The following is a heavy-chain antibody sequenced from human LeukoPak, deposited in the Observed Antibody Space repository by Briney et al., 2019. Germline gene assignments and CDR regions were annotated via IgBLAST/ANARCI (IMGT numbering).Heavy chain of an antibody. J-gene: IGHJ5*02. V-gene: IGHV1-2*02. D-gene: IGHD2-2*01. CDR2: INPNSGGT. CDR3: ARDRGYCSSTSCYPRRNWFDP. Sequence: GASVKVSCKASGYTFTGYYMHWVRQAPGQGLEWMGWINPNSGGTNYAQKFQGRVTMTRDTSISTAYMELSRLRSDDTAVYYCARDRGYCSSTSCYPRRNWFDPWGQGTLVTVSS. CDR1: GYTFTGYY.